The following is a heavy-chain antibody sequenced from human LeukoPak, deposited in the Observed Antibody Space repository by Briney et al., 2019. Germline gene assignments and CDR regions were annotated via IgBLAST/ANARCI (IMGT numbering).Heavy chain of an antibody. Sequence: ASVKVSCKVSGYTLTELSMHWVRQAPGKGLEWMGGFDPEDGETIYAQKFQGRVTMTEDTSTDTAYMELSSLRSEDTPVYYCATDLRYGDYVQNYWGQGTLVTVSS. CDR1: GYTLTELS. J-gene: IGHJ4*02. V-gene: IGHV1-24*01. CDR2: FDPEDGET. D-gene: IGHD4-17*01. CDR3: ATDLRYGDYVQNY.